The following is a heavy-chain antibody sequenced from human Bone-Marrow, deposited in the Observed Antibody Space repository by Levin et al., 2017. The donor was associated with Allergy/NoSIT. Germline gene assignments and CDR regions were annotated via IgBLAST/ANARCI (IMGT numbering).Heavy chain of an antibody. Sequence: SCNVSGVSINNYFWSGRRQPPGKGLEWRGYIDSTASSSYNPSLKNRGTMSIETSKNQVSRKLRSVTAADTAVYYCARAGDWESSVWYGTKDYAMEFWGQGTTVTVSS. D-gene: IGHD6-19*01. J-gene: IGHJ6*02. V-gene: IGHV4-59*01. CDR1: GVSINNYF. CDR3: ARAGDWESSVWYGTKDYAMEF. CDR2: IDSTASS.